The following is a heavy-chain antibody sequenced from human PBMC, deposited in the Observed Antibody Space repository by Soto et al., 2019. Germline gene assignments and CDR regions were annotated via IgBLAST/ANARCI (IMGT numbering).Heavy chain of an antibody. CDR2: ISSSSSYI. Sequence: GGSLRLGGAASGFTFSSYSMNWVRQGPGKGLEWVSSISSSSSYIYYADSVKGRFTISRDNAKNSLYLQMNSLRAEDTAVYYCARDFRGYSYGYDYWGQGTLVTVSS. D-gene: IGHD5-18*01. J-gene: IGHJ4*02. CDR1: GFTFSSYS. CDR3: ARDFRGYSYGYDY. V-gene: IGHV3-21*01.